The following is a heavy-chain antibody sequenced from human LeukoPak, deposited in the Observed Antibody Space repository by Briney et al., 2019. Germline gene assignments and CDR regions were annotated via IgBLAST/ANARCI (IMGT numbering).Heavy chain of an antibody. Sequence: GGSLRLSCSASGFTFSTYNMNWVRQAPGKGLDWVSFIGTSSGAIYYADSVKGRFTISRDNAKKSLFLQMNSLRDEDSAVYYCARNLDSWGQGALVTVSS. J-gene: IGHJ5*01. CDR3: ARNLDS. V-gene: IGHV3-48*02. CDR1: GFTFSTYN. CDR2: IGTSSGAI.